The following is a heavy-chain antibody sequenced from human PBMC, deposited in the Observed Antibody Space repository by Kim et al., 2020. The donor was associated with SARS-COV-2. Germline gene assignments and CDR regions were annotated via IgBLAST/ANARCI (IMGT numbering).Heavy chain of an antibody. V-gene: IGHV1-69*13. Sequence: SVKVSCKASGGTFSSYAISWVRQAPGQGLEWMGGIIPIFGTANYAQKFQGRVTITADESTSTAYMELSSLRSEDTAVYYCARDRLDSSGYLNWLDPWGQGTLVTVSS. CDR3: ARDRLDSSGYLNWLDP. CDR2: IIPIFGTA. CDR1: GGTFSSYA. D-gene: IGHD3-22*01. J-gene: IGHJ5*02.